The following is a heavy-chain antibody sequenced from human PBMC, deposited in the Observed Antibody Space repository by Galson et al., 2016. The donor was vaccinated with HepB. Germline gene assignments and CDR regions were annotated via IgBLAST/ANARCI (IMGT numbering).Heavy chain of an antibody. CDR2: ISYDGSNE. Sequence: SLRLSCAASGFIFNSHAMNWVRQAPGKGLEWVAVISYDGSNEYYADSVKGRFTISRDNSKNTLYLHMNSLRAEDTAVYYCARDGRGGSNTLDYWGQGTLVTVSS. V-gene: IGHV3-30-3*01. CDR3: ARDGRGGSNTLDY. CDR1: GFIFNSHA. D-gene: IGHD1-26*01. J-gene: IGHJ4*02.